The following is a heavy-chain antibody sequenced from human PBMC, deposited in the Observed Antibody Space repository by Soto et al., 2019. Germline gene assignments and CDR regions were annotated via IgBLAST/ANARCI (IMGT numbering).Heavy chain of an antibody. CDR2: IIPIFGTA. CDR3: ARVSTMVRGVIPLDV. D-gene: IGHD3-10*01. V-gene: IGHV1-69*13. CDR1: GGTFSSYA. Sequence: GASVKVSCKASGGTFSSYAISWVRQAPGQGLEWMGGIIPIFGTANYAQKFQGRVTITADESTSTAYMELSSLRSEDTAVYYCARVSTMVRGVIPLDVWGQGTTVTVSS. J-gene: IGHJ6*02.